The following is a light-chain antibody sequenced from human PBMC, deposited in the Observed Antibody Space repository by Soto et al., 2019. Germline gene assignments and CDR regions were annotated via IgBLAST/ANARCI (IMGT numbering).Light chain of an antibody. CDR3: QQYNNWPRT. J-gene: IGKJ1*01. CDR2: GAS. CDR1: QSVSSK. Sequence: EIVMTQSPATLSVSPGERATLSCRASQSVSSKLAWYQQKPGQAPRLLIYGASTRATGILARFSGSGSGTEFTLTISSLQSEDFAVYWCQQYNNWPRTFGQGTKVEIK. V-gene: IGKV3-15*01.